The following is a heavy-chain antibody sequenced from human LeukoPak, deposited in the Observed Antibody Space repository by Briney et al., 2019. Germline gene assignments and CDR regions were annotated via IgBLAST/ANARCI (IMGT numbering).Heavy chain of an antibody. V-gene: IGHV4-59*12. D-gene: IGHD3-10*01. Sequence: SETLSLTCTVSGGSISGYYWSWIRQPPGRRLEWIGYIYHSGTTNYNPSLKSRVTISVDTSKNQFSLKLSSVTAADTAVYYCARSSRRFGEPRDAFDIWGQGTMVTVSS. J-gene: IGHJ3*02. CDR1: GGSISGYY. CDR2: IYHSGTT. CDR3: ARSSRRFGEPRDAFDI.